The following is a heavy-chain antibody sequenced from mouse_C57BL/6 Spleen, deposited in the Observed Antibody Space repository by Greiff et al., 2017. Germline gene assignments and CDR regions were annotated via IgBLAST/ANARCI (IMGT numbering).Heavy chain of an antibody. Sequence: EVQLQQSGPELVKPGASVKISCKASGYTFTDYYMNWVKQSHGKSLEWIGDINPNNGGTSYNQKFKGKAILTVDKSSSTAYMELRSLTSEDSAVYYCARRRNGNFDYWGQGTTLTVSS. J-gene: IGHJ2*01. CDR2: INPNNGGT. V-gene: IGHV1-26*01. CDR1: GYTFTDYY. CDR3: ARRRNGNFDY.